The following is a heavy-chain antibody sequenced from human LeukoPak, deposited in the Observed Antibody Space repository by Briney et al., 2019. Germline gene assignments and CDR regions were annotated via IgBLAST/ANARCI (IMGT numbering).Heavy chain of an antibody. Sequence: PGGSLRLSCAASGFTFSSYWMSWVRQAPGKGLEWVANIKQDGSEKYYVDSVKGRFTISRDNAKNSLYLQMNSLRAEDTAVYYCARVVRIAVAGTIHYGMDVWGQGTTVTVSS. J-gene: IGHJ6*02. CDR2: IKQDGSEK. CDR1: GFTFSSYW. D-gene: IGHD6-19*01. V-gene: IGHV3-7*01. CDR3: ARVVRIAVAGTIHYGMDV.